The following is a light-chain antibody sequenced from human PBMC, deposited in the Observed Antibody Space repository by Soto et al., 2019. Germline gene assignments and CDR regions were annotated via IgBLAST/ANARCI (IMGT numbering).Light chain of an antibody. Sequence: DIQMTQSPSFLSASVGDRVTITCRASQSISNSLNWYQQKPGKAPKLLIYAASSLQSGVPSRFSGSGSGTDFSLTISSLQPEDFATYSCQQSYSTPYTFGQGTKLEIK. CDR1: QSISNS. CDR2: AAS. V-gene: IGKV1-39*01. J-gene: IGKJ2*01. CDR3: QQSYSTPYT.